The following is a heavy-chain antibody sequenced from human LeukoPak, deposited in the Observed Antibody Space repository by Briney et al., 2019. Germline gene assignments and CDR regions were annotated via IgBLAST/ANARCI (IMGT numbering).Heavy chain of an antibody. V-gene: IGHV3-23*01. Sequence: GGSLRLSCAASGFTLSSYAMSWVRQAPGKGLEWVSAISGSGGSTYYADSVKGRFTISRDNSKNTLYLQMNSLRAEDTAVYYCAKDEFSGSYYNYWGQGTLVTVSS. J-gene: IGHJ4*02. CDR1: GFTLSSYA. CDR3: AKDEFSGSYYNY. D-gene: IGHD1-26*01. CDR2: ISGSGGST.